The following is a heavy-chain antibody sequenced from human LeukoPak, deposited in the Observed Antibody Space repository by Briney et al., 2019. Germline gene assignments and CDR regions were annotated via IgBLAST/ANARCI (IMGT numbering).Heavy chain of an antibody. CDR3: VRLAGNSWLDY. CDR2: TYYRSQWYN. J-gene: IGHJ4*02. Sequence: SQTLSRTCAISGDAVSTNKGAWNWIRQSPSRGLEWLGSTYYRSQWYNDYAVSVKSRITITPDTSTNQFSLHLDSMTPDHTAVYYCVRLAGNSWLDYWGQGTLVTVSS. D-gene: IGHD6-13*01. CDR1: GDAVSTNKGA. V-gene: IGHV6-1*01.